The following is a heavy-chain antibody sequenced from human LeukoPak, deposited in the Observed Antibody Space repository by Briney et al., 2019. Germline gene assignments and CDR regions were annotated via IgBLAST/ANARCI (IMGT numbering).Heavy chain of an antibody. CDR1: GFSFSTYS. D-gene: IGHD4-11*01. V-gene: IGHV3-48*02. CDR3: ARGGGPPTTYFDY. CDR2: ISSSSSTI. Sequence: GGSLRLSCTASGFSFSTYSMNWVRQGPGKGLEWVSYISSSSSTIYYADSVKGRFTISRDNAKNSPYLQMNSLRDEDTAVYYCARGGGPPTTYFDYWGQGTLVTVSS. J-gene: IGHJ4*02.